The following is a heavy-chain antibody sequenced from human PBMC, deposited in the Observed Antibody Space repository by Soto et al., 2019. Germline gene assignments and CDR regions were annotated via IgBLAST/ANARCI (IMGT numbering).Heavy chain of an antibody. D-gene: IGHD5-12*01. J-gene: IGHJ6*02. CDR3: ARSGYSSHGMDV. CDR2: IYPGDSDT. Sequence: GESLKISCQGSVYRFTTSWIGWVRQMPGKGLEWMGTIYPGDSDTRYSPSFQGQVTISADKSMGTAYLQWRSLKASDTAMYYCARSGYSSHGMDVWGQGTTVTVSS. CDR1: VYRFTTSW. V-gene: IGHV5-51*01.